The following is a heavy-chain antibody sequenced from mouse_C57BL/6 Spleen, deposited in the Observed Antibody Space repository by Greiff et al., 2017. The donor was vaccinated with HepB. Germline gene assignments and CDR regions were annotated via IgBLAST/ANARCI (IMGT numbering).Heavy chain of an antibody. CDR3: ARGVVYAMDY. D-gene: IGHD1-1*02. CDR1: GFTFSDYG. CDR2: ISSGSSTI. J-gene: IGHJ4*01. Sequence: DVQRVESGGGLVKPGGSLKLSCAASGFTFSDYGMHWVRQAPEKGLEWVAYISSGSSTIYYADTVKGRFTISRDNAKNTLFLQMTSLRSEDTAMYYCARGVVYAMDYWGQGTSVTVSS. V-gene: IGHV5-17*01.